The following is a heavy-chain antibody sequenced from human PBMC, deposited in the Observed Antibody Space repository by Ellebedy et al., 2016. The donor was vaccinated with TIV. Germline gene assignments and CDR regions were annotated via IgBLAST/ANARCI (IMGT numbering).Heavy chain of an antibody. J-gene: IGHJ4*02. CDR1: GGSISSYY. D-gene: IGHD4-17*01. Sequence: SETLSLXXTVSGGSISSYYWSWIRQPPGKGLEWIGYIYYSGSTNYNPSLKSRATISVDTSKNQFSLKLSSVTAADTAVYYCATYGDGLKDYFDYWGQGTLVTVSS. V-gene: IGHV4-59*01. CDR3: ATYGDGLKDYFDY. CDR2: IYYSGST.